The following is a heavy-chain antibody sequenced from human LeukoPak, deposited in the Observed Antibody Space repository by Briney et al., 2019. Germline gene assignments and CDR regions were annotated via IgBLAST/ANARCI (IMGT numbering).Heavy chain of an antibody. CDR2: ISSSSSYI. CDR1: GFTFSSYS. J-gene: IGHJ4*02. D-gene: IGHD6-13*01. V-gene: IGHV3-21*01. CDR3: ARDVTPRLAAAETPHDY. Sequence: PGGSLRLSCAASGFTFSSYSMNWVRQAPGKGLEWVSSISSSSSYIYYADSVKGRFTISRDNAKNSLYLQMNSLRAEDTAVYYCARDVTPRLAAAETPHDYWGQGTLVTVSS.